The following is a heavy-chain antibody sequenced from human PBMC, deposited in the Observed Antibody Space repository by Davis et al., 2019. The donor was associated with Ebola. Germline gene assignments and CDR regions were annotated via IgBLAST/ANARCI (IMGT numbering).Heavy chain of an antibody. CDR1: GFTFSTSW. V-gene: IGHV3-7*01. J-gene: IGHJ4*02. CDR3: ARDVGGRAGY. CDR2: IMQAGSER. Sequence: GSLRLSCAASGFTFSTSWMSWVRHAPGKGLEWVSNIMQAGSERYYVDSVKGRFTISRDNAKNSLYLQMNSLRAEDAAVYYCARDVGGRAGYWGQGTLVTVSS.